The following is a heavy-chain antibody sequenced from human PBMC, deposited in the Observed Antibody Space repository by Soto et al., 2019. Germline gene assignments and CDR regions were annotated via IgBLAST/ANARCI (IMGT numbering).Heavy chain of an antibody. D-gene: IGHD1-20*01. CDR3: ARATKVYSDNWSERDRRLYFEY. CDR2: INHSGSS. CDR1: GGSFSGYY. Sequence: SETLSLTCAVYGGSFSGYYWSWIRQCPGKGLEWSGKINHSGSSNYNPTLKSRVTMSVVTSKNQFSLQLSSVTAADTAFYYCARATKVYSDNWSERDRRLYFEYRGKGTLL. J-gene: IGHJ4*02. V-gene: IGHV4-34*01.